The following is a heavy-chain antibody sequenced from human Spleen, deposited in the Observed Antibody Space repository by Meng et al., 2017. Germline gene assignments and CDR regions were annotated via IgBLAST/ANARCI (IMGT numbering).Heavy chain of an antibody. J-gene: IGHJ4*02. CDR3: ARGPTTMAHDFDY. CDR2: MNHSGRT. Sequence: SETLSLTCAVYGGSFSGYYWTWIRQPPGKGLEWIGEMNHSGRTNYNPSLKSRVTISVDTSQNNLSLKLSSVTAADSAVYYCARGPTTMAHDFDYWGQGTLVTVSS. CDR1: GGSFSGYY. D-gene: IGHD4-11*01. V-gene: IGHV4-34*01.